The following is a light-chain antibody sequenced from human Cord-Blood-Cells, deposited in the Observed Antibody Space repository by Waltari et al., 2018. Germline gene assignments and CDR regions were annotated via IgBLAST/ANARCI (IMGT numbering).Light chain of an antibody. J-gene: IGKJ1*01. CDR3: QQYGSSPWT. V-gene: IGKV3-20*01. CDR2: GAS. CDR1: QSVSSSY. Sequence: EIVLTQSPGTLSLSPGDRPTLSCRARQSVSSSYLAWYQQKPGQAPRLLIYGASSRATGIPDRFSGSGSGTDFTLTISRLEPEDFAVYYCQQYGSSPWTFGQGTKVEIK.